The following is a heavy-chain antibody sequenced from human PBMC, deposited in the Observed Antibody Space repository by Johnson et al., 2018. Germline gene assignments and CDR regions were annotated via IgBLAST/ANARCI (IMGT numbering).Heavy chain of an antibody. CDR1: GFTFSISS. Sequence: EEQLWESGGGVVEPGRSLRLSCAASGFTFSISSMNWVRQAPGKGMEWVSYISTTSSTIYYADSVKGQFTIYRDNAKNSLFLQMNSLRDEDTAVYYCAKDTTIDSWGQGTLVTVSS. J-gene: IGHJ5*01. V-gene: IGHV3-48*02. CDR2: ISTTSSTI. D-gene: IGHD1-26*01. CDR3: AKDTTIDS.